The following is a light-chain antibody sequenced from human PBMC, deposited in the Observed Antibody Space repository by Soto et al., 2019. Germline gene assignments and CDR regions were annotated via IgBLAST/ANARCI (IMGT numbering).Light chain of an antibody. J-gene: IGKJ2*01. V-gene: IGKV1-39*01. CDR1: QNTSSF. CDR2: AAS. Sequence: DIQMTQSPSSLSASVGDRVAITCRASQNTSSFLNWYQEKPGKAPMLLIYAASSLQSGVPSRFSGSGSGTDFTLTISSLQPEDFATYYCQQSHSSPPTFGQGTKLEIK. CDR3: QQSHSSPPT.